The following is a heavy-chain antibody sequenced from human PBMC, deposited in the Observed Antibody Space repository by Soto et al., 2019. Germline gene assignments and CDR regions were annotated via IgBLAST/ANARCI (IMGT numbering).Heavy chain of an antibody. CDR2: IYPGDSDT. D-gene: IGHD6-19*01. Sequence: PGESLKISCEAAGYSFTSYWIGWVRQMPGKGLEWMGIIYPGDSDTRYSPSFQGQVTISADKSISTAYLQWSSLKASDTAMYYCASGKPHSSGALGYWGQGTLVTVSS. J-gene: IGHJ4*02. CDR1: GYSFTSYW. CDR3: ASGKPHSSGALGY. V-gene: IGHV5-51*01.